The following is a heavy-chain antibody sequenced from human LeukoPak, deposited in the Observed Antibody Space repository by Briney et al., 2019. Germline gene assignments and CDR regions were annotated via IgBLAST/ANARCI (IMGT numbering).Heavy chain of an antibody. CDR1: GFTFSSYW. V-gene: IGHV3-74*01. Sequence: GGSLRLSCAASGFTFSSYWMHWVRQAPGKGLVWVSRINSDGSSTSYADSVKGRFTISRDNAKNTLYLQMNSLRAEDTAVYYCARDGTGYSSSWDLDYLGQGTLVTVSS. J-gene: IGHJ4*02. D-gene: IGHD6-13*01. CDR3: ARDGTGYSSSWDLDY. CDR2: INSDGSST.